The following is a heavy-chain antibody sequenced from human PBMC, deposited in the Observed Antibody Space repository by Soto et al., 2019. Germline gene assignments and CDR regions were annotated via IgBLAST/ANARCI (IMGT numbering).Heavy chain of an antibody. CDR3: ARDQVTMIVVVHAEAPMPDDY. Sequence: ASVKVSCKASGYTFTSYGISWVRQAPGQGLEWMGWISAYNGNTNYAQKLQGRVTMTTDTSTSTAYMELRSLRSDDTAVYYCARDQVTMIVVVHAEAPMPDDYWGQGTLVTVSS. J-gene: IGHJ4*02. D-gene: IGHD3-22*01. CDR1: GYTFTSYG. CDR2: ISAYNGNT. V-gene: IGHV1-18*01.